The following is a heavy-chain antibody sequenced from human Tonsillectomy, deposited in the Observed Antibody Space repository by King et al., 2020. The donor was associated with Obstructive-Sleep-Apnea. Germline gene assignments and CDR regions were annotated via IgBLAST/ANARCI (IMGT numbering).Heavy chain of an antibody. Sequence: VQLVESGGGLVQPGGSLRLSCAASGFSFSSYSMNWVRPAPGKGLEWVSYISSSSSTIYYADSVKGRFTISRDNAKNSLYLQMNSLRAEDTAVYYCAREKYSSTWGQGTLVTVSS. CDR1: GFSFSSYS. CDR2: ISSSSSTI. CDR3: AREKYSST. J-gene: IGHJ5*02. V-gene: IGHV3-48*04. D-gene: IGHD6-13*01.